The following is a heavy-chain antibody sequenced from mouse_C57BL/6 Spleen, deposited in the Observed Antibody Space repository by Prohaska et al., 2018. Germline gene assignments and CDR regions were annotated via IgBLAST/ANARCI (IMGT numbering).Heavy chain of an antibody. V-gene: IGHV1-69*02. D-gene: IGHD2-4*01. J-gene: IGHJ4*01. CDR1: GYTFTSYW. CDR2: IDPSDSYT. CDR3: GRNDYLLYYAMDY. Sequence: GYTFTSYWMHWVKQRPGQGLEWIGEIDPSDSYTNYNQKFKGKATLTVDKSSSTAYMQLSSLTSEDSAVDYGGRNDYLLYYAMDYWGQGTSVTVSS.